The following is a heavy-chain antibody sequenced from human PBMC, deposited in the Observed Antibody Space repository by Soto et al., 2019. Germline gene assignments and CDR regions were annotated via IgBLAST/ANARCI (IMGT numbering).Heavy chain of an antibody. V-gene: IGHV1-69*12. CDR2: IISIFGTA. Sequence: QVQLVQSGAEVKKPGSSVKVSCKASGGTFSSYAISWVRQAPGQGLEWMGGIISIFGTADYAQKFQGRVTISADDSTSTAYMELSSLRSEYTAVYYCASHSGSSPEGRYYYGMDVWGQGTTVTVSS. D-gene: IGHD1-26*01. CDR3: ASHSGSSPEGRYYYGMDV. CDR1: GGTFSSYA. J-gene: IGHJ6*02.